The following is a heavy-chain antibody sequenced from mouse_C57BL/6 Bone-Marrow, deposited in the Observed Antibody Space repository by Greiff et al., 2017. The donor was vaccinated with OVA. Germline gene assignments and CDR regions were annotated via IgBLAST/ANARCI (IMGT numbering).Heavy chain of an antibody. CDR1: GYTFTSYW. Sequence: VKLQQPGAELVRPGSSVKLSCKASGYTFTSYWMDWVKQRPGQGLEWIGNIYPSDSETHYNQKFKDKATLTVDKSSSTAYMQLSSLTSEDSAVYYCAREGGGYAMDYWGQGTSVTVSS. J-gene: IGHJ4*01. CDR3: AREGGGYAMDY. V-gene: IGHV1-61*01. CDR2: IYPSDSET.